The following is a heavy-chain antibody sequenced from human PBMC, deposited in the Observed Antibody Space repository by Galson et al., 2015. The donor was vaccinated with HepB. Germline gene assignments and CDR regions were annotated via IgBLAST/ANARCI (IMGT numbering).Heavy chain of an antibody. CDR1: GGSISSGGYY. D-gene: IGHD2-15*01. V-gene: IGHV4-31*03. Sequence: LTCTVSGGSISSGGYYWSWIRQHPGKGLEWIGYIYYSGSTYYNPSLKSRVTISVDTSKNQFSLKLSSVTAADTAVYYCARNPAIIEDSLWFDPWGQGTLVTVSS. CDR3: ARNPAIIEDSLWFDP. J-gene: IGHJ5*02. CDR2: IYYSGST.